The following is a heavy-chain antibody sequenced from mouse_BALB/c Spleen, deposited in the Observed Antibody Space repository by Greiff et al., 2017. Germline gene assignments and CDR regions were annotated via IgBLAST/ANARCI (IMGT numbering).Heavy chain of an antibody. CDR3: ARENYDYDAFDY. Sequence: QVQLKESGPGLVAPSQSLSITCTVSGFSLTSYGVHWVRQTPGKGLEWLGVIWAGGSTNYNSALMSRLSISKDNSKSQVFLKMNSLQTDDTAMYYCARENYDYDAFDYWGQGTTLTVSS. CDR2: IWAGGST. D-gene: IGHD2-4*01. CDR1: GFSLTSYG. J-gene: IGHJ2*01. V-gene: IGHV2-9*02.